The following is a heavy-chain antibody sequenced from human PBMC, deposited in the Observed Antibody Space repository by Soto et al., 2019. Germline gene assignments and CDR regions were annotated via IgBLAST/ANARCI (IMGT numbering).Heavy chain of an antibody. Sequence: ASVKVSFKASGYTFTSYAMHWVRQAPGQRLEWMGWINAGNGNTKYSQKFQGRVTITRDTSASTAYMELSSLRSEDTAVYYCARDGNDGWSGRGSYYYYMDVWGKGTTVTVSS. J-gene: IGHJ6*03. CDR3: ARDGNDGWSGRGSYYYYMDV. CDR1: GYTFTSYA. CDR2: INAGNGNT. D-gene: IGHD3-3*01. V-gene: IGHV1-3*01.